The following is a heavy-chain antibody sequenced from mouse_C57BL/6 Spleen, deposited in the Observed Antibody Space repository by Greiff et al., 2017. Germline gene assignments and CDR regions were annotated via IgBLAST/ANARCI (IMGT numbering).Heavy chain of an antibody. V-gene: IGHV1-82*01. CDR2: IYPGDGDT. CDR1: GYAFSSSW. CDR3: ERSPDGDLDY. J-gene: IGHJ2*01. Sequence: QVQLKQSGPELVKPGASVKISCKASGYAFSSSWMNWVKQRPGQGLEWIGRIYPGDGDTNYNGKFKGKATLTADKSSSTAYMQLSSLTSEDSAVYFWERSPDGDLDYWGQGTTLTVSS. D-gene: IGHD2-3*01.